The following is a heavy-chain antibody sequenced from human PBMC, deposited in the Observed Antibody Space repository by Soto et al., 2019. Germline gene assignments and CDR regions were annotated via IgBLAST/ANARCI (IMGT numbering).Heavy chain of an antibody. CDR1: GGPLSSYY. Sequence: SETLSLTCIMSGGPLSSYYWSWIRQPPGKGLEWIGEINHSGSTNYNPSLKSRVTISVDTSKNQFSLKLSSVTAADTAVYYCARRFTGDDYGDLLYFDYWGQGTLVTSPQ. V-gene: IGHV4-34*01. CDR3: ARRFTGDDYGDLLYFDY. D-gene: IGHD4-17*01. J-gene: IGHJ4*02. CDR2: INHSGST.